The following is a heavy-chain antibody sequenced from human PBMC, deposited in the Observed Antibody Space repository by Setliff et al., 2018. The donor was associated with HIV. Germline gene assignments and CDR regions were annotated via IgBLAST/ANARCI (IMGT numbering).Heavy chain of an antibody. CDR3: ARSISLLRGPLGDVFDI. Sequence: SETLSLTCTVSGGSISISSHYWGWIRQPPGKGLEWIGRIYHSGITYYNASLKSRVSISVDTSKNQSSVKLNSVTAADTAVYYCARSISLLRGPLGDVFDIWGQGTMVTVSS. CDR1: GGSISISSHY. V-gene: IGHV4-39*01. CDR2: IYHSGIT. D-gene: IGHD3-10*01. J-gene: IGHJ3*02.